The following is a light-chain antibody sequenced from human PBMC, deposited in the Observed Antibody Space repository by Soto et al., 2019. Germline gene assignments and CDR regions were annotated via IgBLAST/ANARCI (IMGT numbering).Light chain of an antibody. J-gene: IGKJ1*01. CDR1: QSISRS. Sequence: IQMTQSPSSVSASIGDRVTITCRASQSISRSLAWYQQKPGKAPGLLIYAASSWDSGVPARFSGSGSGTEFTLTISSLQSEDSATYYCQQSYSGPVAFGQGTKVDIK. V-gene: IGKV1-39*01. CDR3: QQSYSGPVA. CDR2: AAS.